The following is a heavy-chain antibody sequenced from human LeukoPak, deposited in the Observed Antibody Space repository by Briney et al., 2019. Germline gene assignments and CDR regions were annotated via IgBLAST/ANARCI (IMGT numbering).Heavy chain of an antibody. CDR3: VSRRKGRAYDI. V-gene: IGHV1-8*01. CDR2: MSPNTGNT. J-gene: IGHJ3*02. CDR1: GYTFTNYD. Sequence: GASVKVSCKASGYTFTNYDINWARQTTGQGLEWMGWMSPNTGNTGYGQKFQGRITMTRNTSISTAYMELSSLTSDDTAVYFCVSRRKGRAYDIWGQGTMVTVSS.